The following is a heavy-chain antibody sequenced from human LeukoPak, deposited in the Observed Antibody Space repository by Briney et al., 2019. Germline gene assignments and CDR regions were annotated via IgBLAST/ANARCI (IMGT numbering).Heavy chain of an antibody. Sequence: SETLSLTCTVSGGSINKYYWSWIRQSPGKGLEWLGYVHDSAGTIYNPSLKSRVTISVGTSKNQFSLKLNSVTAADTAVYHCAKNGQTGFSFDPWGQGTLVTVS. CDR2: VHDSAGT. CDR3: AKNGQTGFSFDP. D-gene: IGHD3-9*01. V-gene: IGHV4-59*12. J-gene: IGHJ5*02. CDR1: GGSINKYY.